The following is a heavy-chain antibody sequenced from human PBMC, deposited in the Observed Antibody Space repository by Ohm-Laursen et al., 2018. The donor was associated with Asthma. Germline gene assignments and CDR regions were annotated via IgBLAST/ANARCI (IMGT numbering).Heavy chain of an antibody. CDR3: AKSHPHVDSVLRYFDWLLGYFDY. D-gene: IGHD3-9*01. CDR1: GFTFSSYA. V-gene: IGHV3-23*01. CDR2: IIGSGADT. J-gene: IGHJ4*02. Sequence: SLRLSCAASGFTFSSYAMSWVRQAPGRGLECVSAIIGSGADTYYADSAKGRFTISRDNSKNTLYLQMNSLRAEDTAVYYCAKSHPHVDSVLRYFDWLLGYFDYWGQGTLVTVSS.